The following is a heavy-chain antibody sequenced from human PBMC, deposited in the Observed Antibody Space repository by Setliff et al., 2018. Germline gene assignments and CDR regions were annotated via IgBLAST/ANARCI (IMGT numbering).Heavy chain of an antibody. CDR1: GFTFSHYP. Sequence: GGSLRLSCEASGFTFSHYPMHWVRQAPGKGLEWVAVILYDGSNEYYADSVKGRFTISRDNSKDTLYLQMNSLRVDDTAVYYCARLAGTMTIYGYYHYYMDVWGKGTTVTVSS. CDR3: ARLAGTMTIYGYYHYYMDV. D-gene: IGHD3-22*01. V-gene: IGHV3-30*04. J-gene: IGHJ6*03. CDR2: ILYDGSNE.